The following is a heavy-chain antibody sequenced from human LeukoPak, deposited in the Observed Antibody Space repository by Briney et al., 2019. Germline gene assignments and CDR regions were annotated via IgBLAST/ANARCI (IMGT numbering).Heavy chain of an antibody. V-gene: IGHV1-69*13. Sequence: SVKVSCNASGGTFGNSAISWVRQAPGQGLEWLGAIMPVFAKSTYAQNFQGRVTITADGSTSTVYMEVNGLRSEDTAVYYCARTPKDVRFDWLLYSDIWGQGSLVTVSS. CDR3: ARTPKDVRFDWLLYSDI. D-gene: IGHD3-9*01. J-gene: IGHJ4*02. CDR1: GGTFGNSA. CDR2: IMPVFAKS.